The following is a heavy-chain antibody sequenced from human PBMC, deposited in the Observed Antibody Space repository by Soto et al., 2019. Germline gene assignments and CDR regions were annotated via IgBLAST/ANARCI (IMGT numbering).Heavy chain of an antibody. Sequence: QVQLVQSGAEVKKPGASVKVSCKASGYTFTSYGISWVRQAPGQGLEWMGWISAYNGNTNYAQKLQGRVTMTTDTSTSTAYMELRSLRSDDTAVYYCARDHKNVNDYRRSYYNYGMDVWGQGTTGTVSS. CDR3: ARDHKNVNDYRRSYYNYGMDV. CDR1: GYTFTSYG. D-gene: IGHD4-17*01. V-gene: IGHV1-18*01. J-gene: IGHJ6*02. CDR2: ISAYNGNT.